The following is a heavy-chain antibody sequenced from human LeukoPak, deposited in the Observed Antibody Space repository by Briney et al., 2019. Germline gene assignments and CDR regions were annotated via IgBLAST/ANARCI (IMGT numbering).Heavy chain of an antibody. CDR2: TIHNGGT. CDR3: AGFYRYSGHDYFGYDPFDI. D-gene: IGHD5-12*01. CDR1: GGSVSSGSYY. J-gene: IGHJ3*02. Sequence: SETLSLTCTVSGGSVSSGSYYWSWIRQPPGKGLEWIGETIHNGGTNYNPSLKSRVTISVNTSKNQFSLRLSSVTAADTAVYYCAGFYRYSGHDYFGYDPFDIWGQGTIVTVSS. V-gene: IGHV4-61*01.